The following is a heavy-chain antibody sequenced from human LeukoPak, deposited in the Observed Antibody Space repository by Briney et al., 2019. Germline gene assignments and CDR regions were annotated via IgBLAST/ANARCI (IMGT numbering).Heavy chain of an antibody. CDR1: GFTFSSYA. J-gene: IGHJ4*02. CDR3: VVQGWVFRAPTQYYFDY. CDR2: ISSNGGSR. Sequence: GGSLSLSCSASGFTFSSYAMHWVRQAPGKGLEYVSAISSNGGSRYYADSVKGRFTISRDNSKNTLYLQMSSLRAEDTAVYYCVVQGWVFRAPTQYYFDYWGQGTLVTVSS. D-gene: IGHD1-1*01. V-gene: IGHV3-64D*06.